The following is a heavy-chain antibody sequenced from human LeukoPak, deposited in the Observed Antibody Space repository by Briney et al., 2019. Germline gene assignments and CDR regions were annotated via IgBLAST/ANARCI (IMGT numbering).Heavy chain of an antibody. J-gene: IGHJ5*02. Sequence: SETLSLTCTVSGGSISSYYWNWIRQPPGKGLEWIGYIYYSGSTNYNPSLESRVTISVDTSKNQFSLNLSSVTSADTAVYYCARVFGSYCSSTSCYYNWFDPWGQGTLVTVSS. D-gene: IGHD2-2*01. CDR1: GGSISSYY. CDR2: IYYSGST. CDR3: ARVFGSYCSSTSCYYNWFDP. V-gene: IGHV4-59*01.